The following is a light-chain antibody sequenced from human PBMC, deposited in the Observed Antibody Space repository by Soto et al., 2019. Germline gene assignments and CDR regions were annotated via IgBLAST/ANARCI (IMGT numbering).Light chain of an antibody. J-gene: IGKJ1*01. CDR3: QQYGLSPRT. Sequence: EIVLTQSPGTLSLSPGERATLSCRASQSVSSSYLAWYQQKPGQAPRLFIYASSIRATGIPDRFSGSGSGTDFTLTISRLEPEDFAGYYWQQYGLSPRTFGRGTKVEIK. CDR2: ASS. V-gene: IGKV3-20*01. CDR1: QSVSSSY.